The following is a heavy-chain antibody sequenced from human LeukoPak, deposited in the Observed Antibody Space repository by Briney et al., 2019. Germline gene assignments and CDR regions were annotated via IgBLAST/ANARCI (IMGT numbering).Heavy chain of an antibody. Sequence: ASVKVSCKASGYTFTSYYMHWVRQAPGQGLEWMGWINPNSGGTNYAQKFQGRVTMTRDTSISTAYMELRSLRSDDTAVYYCARITQTDYDFDYWGQGTLVIVSS. V-gene: IGHV1-2*02. CDR2: INPNSGGT. D-gene: IGHD4-17*01. CDR1: GYTFTSYY. CDR3: ARITQTDYDFDY. J-gene: IGHJ4*02.